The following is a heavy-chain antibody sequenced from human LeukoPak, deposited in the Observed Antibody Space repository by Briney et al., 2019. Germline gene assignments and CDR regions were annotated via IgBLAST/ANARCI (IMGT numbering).Heavy chain of an antibody. CDR1: GFTFSSYS. V-gene: IGHV3-21*01. J-gene: IGHJ4*02. CDR3: ASAAVAGIVDY. CDR2: ISSSSGYI. D-gene: IGHD6-19*01. Sequence: GGSLRLSCAASGFTFSSYSMNWVRQAPGKGLEWVSSISSSSGYIYYADSVKGRFTISRDNAKNSLYLQMNSLRAEDTAVYYCASAAVAGIVDYWGQGTLVTVSS.